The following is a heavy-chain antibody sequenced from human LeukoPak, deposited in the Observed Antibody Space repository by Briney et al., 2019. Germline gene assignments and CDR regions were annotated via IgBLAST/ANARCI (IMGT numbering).Heavy chain of an antibody. Sequence: SVKVSCKASGGTFISYAISWVRQAPGQGLEWMGGIIPIFGTANYAQKFQGRVTITADESTSTAYMELSSLRSEDTAVYYCASSIAVAGEEINYYYYGMDVWGQGTTVTVSS. V-gene: IGHV1-69*13. J-gene: IGHJ6*02. D-gene: IGHD6-19*01. CDR1: GGTFISYA. CDR3: ASSIAVAGEEINYYYYGMDV. CDR2: IIPIFGTA.